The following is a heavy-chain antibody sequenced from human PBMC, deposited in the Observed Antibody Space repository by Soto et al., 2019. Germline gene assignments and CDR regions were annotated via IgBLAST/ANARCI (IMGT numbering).Heavy chain of an antibody. J-gene: IGHJ5*02. CDR1: GYSFSDYD. CDR3: ARDNRYNWNDEGWFDP. D-gene: IGHD1-20*01. CDR2: MNPNSDNT. Sequence: QVQLVQSGAEVKKPGASVKVSCKASGYSFSDYDINWVRQANGQGPEWMGWMNPNSDNTGYAQKFQGRVTMTRNTSINTAYMELSSLGSEDTAVYYCARDNRYNWNDEGWFDPWGQGTLVTVSS. V-gene: IGHV1-8*01.